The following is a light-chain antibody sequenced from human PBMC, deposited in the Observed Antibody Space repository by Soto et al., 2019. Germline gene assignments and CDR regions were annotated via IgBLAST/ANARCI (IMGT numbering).Light chain of an antibody. CDR3: AAWDDSLSGYV. Sequence: QSVLTQPPSASGTPGQRVTISCSGSSSNIGSNYVYWYQQLPGTAPKLLIFGNNQRPSGVPDRFSGSKSGTSAPLAISGLRSEDEADYYCAAWDDSLSGYVFGTGTKVTVL. V-gene: IGLV1-47*02. CDR1: SSNIGSNY. CDR2: GNN. J-gene: IGLJ1*01.